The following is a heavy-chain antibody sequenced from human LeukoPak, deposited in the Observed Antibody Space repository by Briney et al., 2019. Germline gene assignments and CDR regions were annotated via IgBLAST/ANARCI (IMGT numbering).Heavy chain of an antibody. J-gene: IGHJ4*02. V-gene: IGHV3-74*01. CDR2: INDDGSDT. D-gene: IGHD6-13*01. CDR1: GFTFKLYW. CDR3: AKDRTMAADGTYFDY. Sequence: GGSLRLSCAVSGFTFKLYWMHWVRQAPGKGPVWVSRINDDGSDTTYADSVKGRFTISRDNSQNTLYLQVNSLRTEDTALYFCAKDRTMAADGTYFDYWGQGTLVTVSS.